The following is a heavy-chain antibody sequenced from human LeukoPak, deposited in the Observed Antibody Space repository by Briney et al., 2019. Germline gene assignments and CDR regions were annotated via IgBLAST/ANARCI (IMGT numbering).Heavy chain of an antibody. J-gene: IGHJ4*02. CDR1: GFTFGDYA. Sequence: PGGSLRLSCTASGFTFGDYAMSWVRQAPGKGLEWVSYISSSSSTIYYADSVKGRFTISRDNAKDSLYLQMNSLRAEDTAVYYCARVLHKRNYDSSVYYGYWGQGTLVTVSS. V-gene: IGHV3-48*01. D-gene: IGHD3-22*01. CDR2: ISSSSSTI. CDR3: ARVLHKRNYDSSVYYGY.